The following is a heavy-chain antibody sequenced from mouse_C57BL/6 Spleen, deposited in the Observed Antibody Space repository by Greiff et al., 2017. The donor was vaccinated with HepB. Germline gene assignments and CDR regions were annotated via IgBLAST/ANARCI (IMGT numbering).Heavy chain of an antibody. Sequence: VQLVESGPELVKPGASVKISCKASGYAFSSSWMNWVKQRPGKGLEWIGRIYPGDGDTNYNGKFKGKATLTADKSSSTAYLQLSSLTSEDSAVYFCARNLYDGYSYYAMDYWGQGTSVTVSS. V-gene: IGHV1-82*01. CDR3: ARNLYDGYSYYAMDY. CDR2: IYPGDGDT. D-gene: IGHD2-3*01. J-gene: IGHJ4*01. CDR1: GYAFSSSW.